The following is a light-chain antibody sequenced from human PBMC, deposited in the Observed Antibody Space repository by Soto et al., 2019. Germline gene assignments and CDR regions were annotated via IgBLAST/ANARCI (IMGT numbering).Light chain of an antibody. J-gene: IGLJ3*02. CDR3: QSYDSSLSASV. CDR2: DNN. Sequence: QSVLTQAPSVSGAPGQRITISCAGSSSNIGGGYDVHWYQQLPGTAPKLLIYDNNHRPSGVPDRFSGSKSGTSASLAITGLQAEDEADYYCQSYDSSLSASVFGGGTKLTVL. CDR1: SSNIGGGYD. V-gene: IGLV1-40*01.